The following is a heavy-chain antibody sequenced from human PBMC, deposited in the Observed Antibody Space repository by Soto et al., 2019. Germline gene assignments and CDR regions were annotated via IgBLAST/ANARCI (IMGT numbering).Heavy chain of an antibody. CDR1: GGPIINGDSY. Sequence: SETLSLTCTVSGGPIINGDSYLNWIRQPPEKGLEWIGYINYSGSTNYNPSLKSRVTISVDTSKNQFSLKLSSVTAADTAVYYCARQGWRSGAFDIWGQGTMVTVSS. CDR2: INYSGST. V-gene: IGHV4-61*08. J-gene: IGHJ3*02. CDR3: ARQGWRSGAFDI.